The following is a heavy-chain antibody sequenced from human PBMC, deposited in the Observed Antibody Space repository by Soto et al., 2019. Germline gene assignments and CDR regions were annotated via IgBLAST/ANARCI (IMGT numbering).Heavy chain of an antibody. Sequence: SPTLSLTCTVSGGSISSYYWSWIRQPPGKGLEWIGYIYYSGSTNYNPSLKSRVTISVDTSKNQFSLKLSSVTAADTAVYYCARTLLGYDFWSDCYWFDPWGQGTLVTVSS. D-gene: IGHD3-3*01. CDR3: ARTLLGYDFWSDCYWFDP. CDR1: GGSISSYY. V-gene: IGHV4-59*01. CDR2: IYYSGST. J-gene: IGHJ5*02.